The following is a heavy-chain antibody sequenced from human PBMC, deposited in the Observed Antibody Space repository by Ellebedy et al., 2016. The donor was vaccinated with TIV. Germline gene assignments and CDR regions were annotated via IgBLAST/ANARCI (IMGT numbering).Heavy chain of an antibody. V-gene: IGHV3-15*01. CDR1: GFSFYNYW. CDR2: LQTEREGGAT. D-gene: IGHD6-19*01. Sequence: GESLKISXATSGFSFYNYWMSWVRQRPGKGLEWVRRLQTEREGGATDCAAPVKGRFTISRDESKKMVYLQMDSLRTEDTGVNYCGEGVADPLDYWGKGTRVIGSS. CDR3: GEGVADPLDY. J-gene: IGHJ4*02.